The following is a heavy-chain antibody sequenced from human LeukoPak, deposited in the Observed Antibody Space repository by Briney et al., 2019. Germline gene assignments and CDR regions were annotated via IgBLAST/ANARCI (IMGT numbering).Heavy chain of an antibody. J-gene: IGHJ5*02. V-gene: IGHV1-18*01. D-gene: IGHD3-3*01. CDR2: ISAYNGNT. CDR1: GYTFTSYG. CDR3: ARDLHPTYYDFWSGQANWFDP. Sequence: GASVKVSCKASGYTFTSYGISWVRQAPGQGLEWMGWISAYNGNTNYAQKLQGRVTMTTDTSTSTAYMELRSLRSDDTAVYYCARDLHPTYYDFWSGQANWFDPWGQGTLVTVPS.